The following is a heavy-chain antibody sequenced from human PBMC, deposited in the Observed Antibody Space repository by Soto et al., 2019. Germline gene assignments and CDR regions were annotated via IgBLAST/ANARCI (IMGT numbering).Heavy chain of an antibody. V-gene: IGHV3-23*01. D-gene: IGHD3-10*02. CDR2: ISGSGGST. CDR1: GFTFSSYA. Sequence: EVQLLESGGGLVQPGGSLRLSCAASGFTFSSYAMSWVRQAPGKGLEWVSAISGSGGSTYYADSVKGRFTISRDNSKNTLYLQMNSLRAEDTAVYYCASPEVAGNVRDRYFDFWGRGTLVTVSS. CDR3: ASPEVAGNVRDRYFDF. J-gene: IGHJ2*01.